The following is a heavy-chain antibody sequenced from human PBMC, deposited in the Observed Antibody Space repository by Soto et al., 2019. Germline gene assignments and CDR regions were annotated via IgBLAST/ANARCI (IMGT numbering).Heavy chain of an antibody. Sequence: RRLSCAASGFTFINAWMSWVRQAPGKGLEWVGRIKSKTAGGTTDYAAPVKGRFTISRDDSKNTLYLQMNSLKTEDTAVYYCTRDGTITFGGVLVPNWFDPWGQGTLVTVSS. CDR1: GFTFINAW. CDR3: TRDGTITFGGVLVPNWFDP. CDR2: IKSKTAGGTT. V-gene: IGHV3-15*01. J-gene: IGHJ5*02. D-gene: IGHD3-16*02.